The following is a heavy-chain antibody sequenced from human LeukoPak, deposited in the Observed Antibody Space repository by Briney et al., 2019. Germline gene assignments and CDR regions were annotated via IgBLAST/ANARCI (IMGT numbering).Heavy chain of an antibody. CDR3: AKDFGRNLGGPGY. D-gene: IGHD3-10*01. J-gene: IGHJ4*02. Sequence: PGGSLRLSCAASGFSFSTYTMVWVRQAPGGGLEWVSGISGDGGSTYYTDAAKGRFAISRDNSKSTLYLEMNSLRAEDTAMYYCAKDFGRNLGGPGYWGRGTLVTVSS. CDR1: GFSFSTYT. CDR2: ISGDGGST. V-gene: IGHV3-23*01.